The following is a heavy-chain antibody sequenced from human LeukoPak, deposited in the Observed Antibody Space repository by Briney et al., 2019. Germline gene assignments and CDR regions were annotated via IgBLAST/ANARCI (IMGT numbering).Heavy chain of an antibody. Sequence: SETLSLTCAVSGGSISSGGYAWSWIRQPPGKGLEWIGYIYDSGSTHYNPSLKSRVTISVDRSENQFSQKLSSVTAADTAVYYCARYGGSGTYYFDYWGQGTLVTVSS. V-gene: IGHV4-30-2*01. CDR1: GGSISSGGYA. CDR2: IYDSGST. J-gene: IGHJ4*02. CDR3: ARYGGSGTYYFDY. D-gene: IGHD3-10*01.